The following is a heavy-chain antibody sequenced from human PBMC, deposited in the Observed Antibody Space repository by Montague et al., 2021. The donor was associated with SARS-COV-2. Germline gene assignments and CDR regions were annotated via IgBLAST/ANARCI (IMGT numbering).Heavy chain of an antibody. Sequence: SETLSLTCTVSGGSISSYYWSWIRQPPGGGLEWIGYIYYSGSTXXXPSLKSRVTISVDTSKNQFSLKLSSVTAADTAVYYCARARSGRLFDYWGQGTLVTVSS. V-gene: IGHV4-59*01. J-gene: IGHJ4*02. CDR3: ARARSGRLFDY. CDR1: GGSISSYY. D-gene: IGHD3-10*01. CDR2: IYYSGST.